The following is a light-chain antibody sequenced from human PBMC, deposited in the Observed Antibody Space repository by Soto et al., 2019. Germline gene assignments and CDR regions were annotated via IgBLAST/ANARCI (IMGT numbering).Light chain of an antibody. J-gene: IGKJ2*01. CDR3: QQRSSWPTT. Sequence: EIVLTQSPATLSLSPGERATLSCRASQSVSSYLAWYQQKPGQAPRLLIYDASNRDTGIPARFSGSGSGTEFALTISSLEPEDYAVYYCQQRSSWPTTFGQGTKLEIK. CDR2: DAS. CDR1: QSVSSY. V-gene: IGKV3-11*01.